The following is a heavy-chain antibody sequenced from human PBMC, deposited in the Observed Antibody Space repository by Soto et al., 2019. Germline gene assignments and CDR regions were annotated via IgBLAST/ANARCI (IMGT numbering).Heavy chain of an antibody. CDR1: GGTFSSYA. CDR2: IIPIFGTA. CDR3: ARAYRSSTSCYGVDYYYYGMDV. D-gene: IGHD2-2*01. J-gene: IGHJ6*02. V-gene: IGHV1-69*01. Sequence: QVQLVQSGAEVKKPGSSVKVSCKATGGTFSSYAISWVRQAPGQGLEWMGGIIPIFGTANYAQKFQGRVTITADESTSTAYMELSSLRSEDTAVYYCARAYRSSTSCYGVDYYYYGMDVWGQGTTVTVSS.